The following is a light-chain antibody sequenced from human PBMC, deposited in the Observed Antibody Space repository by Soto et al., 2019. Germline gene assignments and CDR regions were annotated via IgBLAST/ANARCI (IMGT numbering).Light chain of an antibody. V-gene: IGKV3-11*01. J-gene: IGKJ5*01. CDR3: QQRNNWPRIT. CDR2: DAS. Sequence: EIVLTQSPATLSLSPGERATLSCRASQSVSSYLAWYQQKPGQAPRLLIYDASNRATGIPARFSGSGSGTDFTLTISSLEPEDVAVYYCQQRNNWPRITFGQGTRLEIK. CDR1: QSVSSY.